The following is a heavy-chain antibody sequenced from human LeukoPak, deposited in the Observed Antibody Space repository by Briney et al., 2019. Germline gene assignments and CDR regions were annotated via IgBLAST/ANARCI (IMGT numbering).Heavy chain of an antibody. Sequence: SETLSLTCTVSGGSISSYYWSWIRQPPGKGLEWIGYIYYSGSTNYNPSLKSRVTISVDTSKDQFSLKLRSVTAADTAVYYCARVTGYMIEDYFDYWGQGTLVTVSS. V-gene: IGHV4-59*01. CDR2: IYYSGST. CDR3: ARVTGYMIEDYFDY. D-gene: IGHD3-22*01. CDR1: GGSISSYY. J-gene: IGHJ4*02.